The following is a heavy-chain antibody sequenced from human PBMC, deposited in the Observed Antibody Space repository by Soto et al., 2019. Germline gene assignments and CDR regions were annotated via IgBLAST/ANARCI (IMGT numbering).Heavy chain of an antibody. CDR3: ARGHYYYGMDV. J-gene: IGHJ6*02. Sequence: PSETLSLTCAVSGGSISSGGYSWSWIRQPPGKGLEWIGYIYHSGSTYYNPSLKSRVTISVDRSKNQFSLKLSSVTAADTAVYFCARGHYYYGMDVWGQGITVTVSS. V-gene: IGHV4-30-2*01. CDR2: IYHSGST. CDR1: GGSISSGGYS.